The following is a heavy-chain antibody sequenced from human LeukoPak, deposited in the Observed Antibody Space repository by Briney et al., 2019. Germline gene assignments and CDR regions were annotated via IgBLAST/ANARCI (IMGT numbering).Heavy chain of an antibody. V-gene: IGHV3-23*01. CDR1: GFTFSTYA. D-gene: IGHD3-22*01. CDR3: ASRPRSTVVAPWDY. Sequence: GGSLRLSCAASGFTFSTYAMAWVRRAPGEGLEWVSGISASGDTTYCGDSVKGRFIISKDYSKNTLNLQMNGLRAEDTALYYCASRPRSTVVAPWDYWGQGTLVTVSS. J-gene: IGHJ4*02. CDR2: ISASGDTT.